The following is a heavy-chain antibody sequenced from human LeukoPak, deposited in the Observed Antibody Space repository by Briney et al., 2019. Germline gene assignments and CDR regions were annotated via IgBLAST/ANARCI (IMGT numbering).Heavy chain of an antibody. J-gene: IGHJ4*01. D-gene: IGHD5-18*01. V-gene: IGHV3-48*03. CDR3: ARLIRGFSSAY. Sequence: QAGGSLRLSCAASGFTFRSYEMNWVRQAPGKGLEWISHINSGGQTIHYADSVKGRFTISRDNAKNSLYLQMNSLRADDTAVYYCARLIRGFSSAYWGHGTLVTVSS. CDR2: INSGGQTI. CDR1: GFTFRSYE.